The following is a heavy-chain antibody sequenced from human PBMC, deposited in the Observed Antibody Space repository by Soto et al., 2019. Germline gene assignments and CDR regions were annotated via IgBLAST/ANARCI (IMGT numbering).Heavy chain of an antibody. J-gene: IGHJ4*02. CDR3: ARVLRYCSGGSCYPADVVASGATPEYYSDY. V-gene: IGHV4-34*01. CDR2: INHSGST. Sequence: SETLSLTCAGYGGSFSGYYWSWIRQPPGKGLEWIGEINHSGSTNYNPSLKRRVTISVDTSKNQFSLKLGSVTAADTAVYYCARVLRYCSGGSCYPADVVASGATPEYYSDYWRQGPLVTVS. D-gene: IGHD2-15*01. CDR1: GGSFSGYY.